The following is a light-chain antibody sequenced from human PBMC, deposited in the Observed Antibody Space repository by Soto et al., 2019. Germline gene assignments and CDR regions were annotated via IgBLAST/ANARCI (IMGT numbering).Light chain of an antibody. CDR2: QVT. Sequence: QSALAPPASMSGSPGQSITISCTGSGSDIATFNYVSWYQQYPGTAPKLLIYQVTSRASGVSHRFSGSKSGNTAALTISGLQPENEAEYYCNAYSSTSFYVFGTGTKVTV. V-gene: IGLV2-14*01. CDR1: GSDIATFNY. CDR3: NAYSSTSFYV. J-gene: IGLJ1*01.